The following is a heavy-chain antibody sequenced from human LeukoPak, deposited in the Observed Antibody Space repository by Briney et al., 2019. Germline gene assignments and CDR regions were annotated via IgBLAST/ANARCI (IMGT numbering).Heavy chain of an antibody. CDR2: INSDGSTR. D-gene: IGHD1-26*01. Sequence: PGGSLLLSCAASGFTFISPWMHWVRQAPGKGLVWVSRINSDGSTRSYADSVKGRFTISRDNAKNMMYLLMNSLRGEDTAVYYCARDRGSTEFDYWGQGTLVTVSS. CDR1: GFTFISPW. CDR3: ARDRGSTEFDY. V-gene: IGHV3-74*01. J-gene: IGHJ4*02.